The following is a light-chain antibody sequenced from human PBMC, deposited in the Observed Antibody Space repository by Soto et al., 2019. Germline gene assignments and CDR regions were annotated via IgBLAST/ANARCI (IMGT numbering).Light chain of an antibody. CDR1: SSDVGAYKY. J-gene: IGLJ3*02. CDR2: DVS. V-gene: IGLV2-11*01. Sequence: QSALTQPRSVSGSPGQSVTISCTGTSSDVGAYKYVSWYLQHPGKAPKLMIYDVSKRPSGVPDRFSGSKSGNTASLTISGLQAEDEADYYCCSYAGSYSWVFGGGTKMTVL. CDR3: CSYAGSYSWV.